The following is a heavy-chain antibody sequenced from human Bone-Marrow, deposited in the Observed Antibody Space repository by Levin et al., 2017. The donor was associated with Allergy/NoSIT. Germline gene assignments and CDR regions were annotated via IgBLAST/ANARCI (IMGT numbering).Heavy chain of an antibody. CDR1: GGSVSSGSYY. D-gene: IGHD3-10*01. CDR2: IYFRGNS. V-gene: IGHV4-61*03. Sequence: SQTLSLPCSVSGGSVSSGSYYWNWIRQPPGKGLEWIGNIYFRGNSNYNPSLKSRVTISADTSKNHFSLRLTNVTAADTAVYFCARVLTSELDYWGQGIPVTVSS. CDR3: ARVLTSELDY. J-gene: IGHJ4*02.